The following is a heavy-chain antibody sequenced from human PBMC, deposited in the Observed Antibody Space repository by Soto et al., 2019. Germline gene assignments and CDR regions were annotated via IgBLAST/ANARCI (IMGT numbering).Heavy chain of an antibody. J-gene: IGHJ5*02. CDR3: ARPPTYYDFWSGYYTDWFDP. CDR1: GYSFTSYW. D-gene: IGHD3-3*01. Sequence: GESLKISCKGSGYSFTSYWIGWVRQMPGKGLEWMGIIYPGDSDTRYSPSFQGQVTISADKSISTAYLQWSSLKASDTAMYYCARPPTYYDFWSGYYTDWFDPWGQGTLVTVSS. V-gene: IGHV5-51*01. CDR2: IYPGDSDT.